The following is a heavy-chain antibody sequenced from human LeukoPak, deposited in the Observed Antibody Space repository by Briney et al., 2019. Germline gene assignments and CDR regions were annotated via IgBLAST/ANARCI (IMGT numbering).Heavy chain of an antibody. Sequence: GGSLRLSCAASGFTFDDYGMSWVRQAPGKGLEWVSGISWNSGSIGYADSVKGRFTISRDNAKNSLYLQMNSLRAEDTALYYCAKARYYYDSSGYYPASLFDYWGQGTLVTVSS. CDR2: ISWNSGSI. D-gene: IGHD3-22*01. CDR3: AKARYYYDSSGYYPASLFDY. CDR1: GFTFDDYG. V-gene: IGHV3-9*01. J-gene: IGHJ4*02.